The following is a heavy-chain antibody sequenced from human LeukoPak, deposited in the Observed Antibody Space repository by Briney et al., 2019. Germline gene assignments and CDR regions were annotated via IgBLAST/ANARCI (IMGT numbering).Heavy chain of an antibody. CDR3: ARENWTNDF. D-gene: IGHD1/OR15-1a*01. J-gene: IGHJ4*02. Sequence: GRSLRLSCAASGFTFSSYGMHWVRQAPGKGLEWVAVIWYDGSNKYYADSVKGRFTISRDNSKNTLYLQMNSLGAEDTAVYYCARENWTNDFWGQGTLVTVSS. V-gene: IGHV3-33*01. CDR2: IWYDGSNK. CDR1: GFTFSSYG.